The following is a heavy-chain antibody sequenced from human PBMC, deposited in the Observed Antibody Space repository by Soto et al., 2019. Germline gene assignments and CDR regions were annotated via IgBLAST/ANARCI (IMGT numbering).Heavy chain of an antibody. CDR3: ASPSPGGSYSDSDAFDI. CDR2: IYYSGST. D-gene: IGHD1-26*01. CDR1: GGSISSSSYY. V-gene: IGHV4-39*01. J-gene: IGHJ3*02. Sequence: QLQLQESGPGLVKPSETLSLTCTVSGGSISSSSYYWGWIRQPPGKGLEWIGSIYYSGSTYYNPSLKSRVTISVDTSKNQFSLKLSSVTAADTAVYYCASPSPGGSYSDSDAFDIWGQGTMVTVSS.